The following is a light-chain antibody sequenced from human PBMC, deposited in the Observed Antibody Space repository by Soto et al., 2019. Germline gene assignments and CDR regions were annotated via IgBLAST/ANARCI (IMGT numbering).Light chain of an antibody. CDR2: AAS. Sequence: DIQMTQSPSSLSASVGDRVTITCRASQSISSYLNWYQQKPGKAPKLLIYAASSLQSGVPSRFSGSGSGTDFTLTISSLQPEDFATYYCQQANSFSFGGGTKVDIK. CDR1: QSISSY. V-gene: IGKV1-39*01. CDR3: QQANSFS. J-gene: IGKJ4*01.